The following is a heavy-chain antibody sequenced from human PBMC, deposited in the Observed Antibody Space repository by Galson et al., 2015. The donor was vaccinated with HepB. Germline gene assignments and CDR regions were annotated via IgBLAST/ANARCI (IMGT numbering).Heavy chain of an antibody. Sequence: SLRLSCAASGFTFSSYAMSWVRQAPGKGLEWVSAISGSGGSTYYADSVKDRFTISRDNSKNTLYLQMNSLRAEDTAVYYCAKDLNPIVVVVAATDYWGQGTLVTVSS. CDR1: GFTFSSYA. CDR3: AKDLNPIVVVVAATDY. J-gene: IGHJ4*02. CDR2: ISGSGGST. V-gene: IGHV3-23*01. D-gene: IGHD2-15*01.